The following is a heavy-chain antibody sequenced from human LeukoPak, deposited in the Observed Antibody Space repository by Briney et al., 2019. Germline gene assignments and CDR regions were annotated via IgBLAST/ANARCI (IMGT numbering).Heavy chain of an antibody. Sequence: ASVKVSCKASGYTFTSYGISWVRQAPGPGLEWMGWINPNSGGTNYAQKFQGRVTMTRDTSISTAYMELSRLRSDDTAVYYCARQPGAGTNYYYYGMDVWGQGTTVTVSS. D-gene: IGHD6-13*01. V-gene: IGHV1-2*02. J-gene: IGHJ6*02. CDR1: GYTFTSYG. CDR3: ARQPGAGTNYYYYGMDV. CDR2: INPNSGGT.